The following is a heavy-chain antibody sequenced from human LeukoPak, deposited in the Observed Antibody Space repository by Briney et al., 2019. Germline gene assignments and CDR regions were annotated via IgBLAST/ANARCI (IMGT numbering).Heavy chain of an antibody. Sequence: GGSLRLSCAASGFTVSSNYMSWVRQAPGKGLEWVSVIYSGGSTYYADSVKGRFTISRDNSKNTLYLQMNSLRAEDAAVYYCARGYGSGSSYFDLWGRGTLVTVSS. D-gene: IGHD3-10*01. CDR1: GFTVSSNY. CDR3: ARGYGSGSSYFDL. V-gene: IGHV3-66*01. J-gene: IGHJ2*01. CDR2: IYSGGST.